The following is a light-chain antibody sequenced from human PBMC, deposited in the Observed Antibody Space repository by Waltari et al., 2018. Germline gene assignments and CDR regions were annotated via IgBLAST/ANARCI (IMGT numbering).Light chain of an antibody. V-gene: IGKV3-20*01. J-gene: IGKJ1*01. CDR1: QRVSRT. CDR3: QKNGTRPAT. CDR2: DAS. Sequence: EIVLTQSPGTLSLSPGERATLSCRASQRVSRTLAWYQQKPGQAPRLLIYDASSRATGIPDSFSGSGSGTDFSLTISRLEPEDFAVYYCQKNGTRPATFGQGTKVEVK.